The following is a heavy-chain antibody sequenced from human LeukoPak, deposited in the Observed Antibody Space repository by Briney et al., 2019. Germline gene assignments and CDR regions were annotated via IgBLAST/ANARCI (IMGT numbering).Heavy chain of an antibody. CDR2: VYYSGSS. J-gene: IGHJ4*02. CDR3: ARGIPFPDY. CDR1: GGSISNYY. D-gene: IGHD2-2*02. Sequence: SETLSLTCTVSGGSISNYYWTWIRQPPGKGLEWIGYVYYSGSSNYNPSLKSRVTISVDTSKNQFSLKLSSVTAADTAVYYCARGIPFPDYWGQGTLVTVSS. V-gene: IGHV4-59*12.